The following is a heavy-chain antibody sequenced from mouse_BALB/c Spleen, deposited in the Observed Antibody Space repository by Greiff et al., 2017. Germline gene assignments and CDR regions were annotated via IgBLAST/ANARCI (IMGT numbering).Heavy chain of an antibody. CDR2: INPGSGGT. CDR3: ASETGTGYAMDY. V-gene: IGHV1-54*01. D-gene: IGHD4-1*01. CDR1: GYAFTNYL. J-gene: IGHJ4*01. Sequence: VQLQQSGAELVRPGTSVKVSCKASGYAFTNYLIEWVKQRPGQGLEWIGVINPGSGGTNYNEKFKGKATLTADKSSSTAYMQLSSLTSDDSAVYFCASETGTGYAMDYWGQGTTVTVSA.